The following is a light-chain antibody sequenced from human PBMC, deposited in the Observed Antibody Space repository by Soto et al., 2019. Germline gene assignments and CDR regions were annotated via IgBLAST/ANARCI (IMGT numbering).Light chain of an antibody. V-gene: IGKV3-11*01. CDR3: QQRSNWPTA. CDR1: QSVNSY. CDR2: DAS. Sequence: EIVLTQSPATLSLSPGERANLSCRASQSVNSYLAWYQQKPGQGPRLLIYDASNRATGIPARFSGSGSGTDFTLTISSLEPEDLAVYYCQQRSNWPTAFGGGTKVEIK. J-gene: IGKJ4*01.